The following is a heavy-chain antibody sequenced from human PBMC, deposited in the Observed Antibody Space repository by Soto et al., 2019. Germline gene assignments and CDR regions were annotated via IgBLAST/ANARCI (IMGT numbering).Heavy chain of an antibody. D-gene: IGHD3-10*02. J-gene: IGHJ3*02. CDR3: ARDVRGYAEVHSDAFDI. V-gene: IGHV3-33*01. Sequence: QVQLVESGGGVVQPGRSLRLSCAASGFTFSSYGMHWVRQAPGKGLEWVAVIWYDGSNQYYADSVKGRFTISRDNSKNTLYLDMNSLTADDTAVYYCARDVRGYAEVHSDAFDIWGQGTMVTVSS. CDR2: IWYDGSNQ. CDR1: GFTFSSYG.